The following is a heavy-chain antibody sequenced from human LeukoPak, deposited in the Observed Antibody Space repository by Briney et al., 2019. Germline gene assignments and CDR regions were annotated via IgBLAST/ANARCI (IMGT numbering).Heavy chain of an antibody. CDR2: INHSGST. CDR1: GGSFSGYY. V-gene: IGHV4-34*01. Sequence: SETLSLTCAVYGGSFSGYYWSWIRQPPGKGLEWIGEINHSGSTNYNPSLKCRVTISGDTTKNQFSLKLSSVTAADTAVYYCARGPRVEDCSGGSCYWNYWGQGTLVTVSS. D-gene: IGHD2-15*01. CDR3: ARGPRVEDCSGGSCYWNY. J-gene: IGHJ4*02.